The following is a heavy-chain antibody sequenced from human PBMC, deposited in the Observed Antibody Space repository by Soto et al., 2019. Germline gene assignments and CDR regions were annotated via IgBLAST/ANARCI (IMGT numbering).Heavy chain of an antibody. Sequence: QVQLQESGPGLVKPSQTLSLTCTVSGGSISSGGYHWSWIRQHPGKGLEWIGYIYYSGSTYYNPSLXSXLTISEDTSKNQFSLKLSSVTAADTAVYYCARGVLHWGQGTLVTVSS. J-gene: IGHJ4*02. CDR1: GGSISSGGYH. V-gene: IGHV4-31*03. CDR2: IYYSGST. CDR3: ARGVLH.